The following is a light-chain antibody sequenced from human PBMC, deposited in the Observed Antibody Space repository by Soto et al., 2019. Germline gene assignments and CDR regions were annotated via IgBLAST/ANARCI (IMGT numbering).Light chain of an antibody. CDR2: YDD. Sequence: QSVLTQPPSVSEAPRQRVTISCSGSSSNLGNNAVSWYQQIPGTAPKLLIYYDDRLPSGVSDRSSGSKSGTSASLAISGLQSEDDADYYCAAWDDSLNFYVFGTGTKVTVL. CDR1: SSNLGNNA. J-gene: IGLJ1*01. CDR3: AAWDDSLNFYV. V-gene: IGLV1-36*01.